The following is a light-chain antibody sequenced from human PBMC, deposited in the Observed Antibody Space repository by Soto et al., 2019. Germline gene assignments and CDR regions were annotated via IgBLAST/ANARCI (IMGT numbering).Light chain of an antibody. CDR3: QQYGSSGT. V-gene: IGKV3-20*01. CDR2: GAS. CDR1: QSVSSNY. J-gene: IGKJ1*01. Sequence: DIVLTQSPCTLSLSPGERATLSCRASQSVSSNYLAWYQQKPGQAPRLLIYGASTRATGVPDRFSGSGSGTDFTLTISRLEPEDFAVYHCQQYGSSGTFGQGTKVDIK.